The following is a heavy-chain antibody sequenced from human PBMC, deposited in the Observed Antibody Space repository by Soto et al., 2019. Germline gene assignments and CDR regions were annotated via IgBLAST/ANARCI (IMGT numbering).Heavy chain of an antibody. Sequence: SETLSLTCTVSGGSISSGGYYWSWIRQHPGKGLERIGYIYYSGRTNYNPSLKSRVTISVDTSKNQFSLKLSSVTAADTAVYYCARVYCSRTSCDIWDNCFDPWGQGTRVTVSS. CDR3: ARVYCSRTSCDIWDNCFDP. J-gene: IGHJ5*02. CDR1: GGSISSGGYY. CDR2: IYYSGRT. D-gene: IGHD2-2*02. V-gene: IGHV4-61*08.